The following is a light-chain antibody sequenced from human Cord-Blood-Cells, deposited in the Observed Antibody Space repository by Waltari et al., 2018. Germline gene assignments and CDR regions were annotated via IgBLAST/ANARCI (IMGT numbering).Light chain of an antibody. CDR1: SSDVGGYNY. CDR2: DVS. CDR3: SSYTSSSTPVV. J-gene: IGLJ2*01. V-gene: IGLV2-14*01. Sequence: QSALTQPASVSGSPGQSITISCTGTSSDVGGYNYVSCYQQHPGKAPKHMIYDVSNRPSGVSNRFSGSKSGNTASLTISGLQAEDEADYYCSSYTSSSTPVVFGGGTKLTVL.